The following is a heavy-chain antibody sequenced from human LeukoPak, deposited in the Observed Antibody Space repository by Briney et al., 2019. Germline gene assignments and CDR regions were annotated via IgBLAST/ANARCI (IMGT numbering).Heavy chain of an antibody. V-gene: IGHV1-2*02. J-gene: IGHJ4*02. D-gene: IGHD3-9*01. CDR2: INPNSGDT. Sequence: GASVKVSCKASGYSXTGYYMHWVRQAPGQGLEWMGWINPNSGDTNYVQEFQGRVTLTRDTSISTAYMELSRLTSDDTAVYYCARGWRYFVDYWGQGSLVTVSS. CDR3: ARGWRYFVDY. CDR1: GYSXTGYY.